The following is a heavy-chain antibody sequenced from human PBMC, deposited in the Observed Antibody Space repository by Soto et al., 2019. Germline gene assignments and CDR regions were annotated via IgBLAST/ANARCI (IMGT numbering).Heavy chain of an antibody. D-gene: IGHD3-10*01. CDR2: VTATAESA. CDR3: ASGRYYDSPQDL. V-gene: IGHV3-23*01. CDR1: GFNFDAYA. J-gene: IGHJ5*02. Sequence: GGSLRLSCTPFGFNFDAYAMSWVRQAPGKGLEWVSAVTATAESAYYTDSVRGRFIITRDNSDKMLYLQMSSLRVEDTAIYFCASGRYYDSPQDLWGRGTQVTVYS.